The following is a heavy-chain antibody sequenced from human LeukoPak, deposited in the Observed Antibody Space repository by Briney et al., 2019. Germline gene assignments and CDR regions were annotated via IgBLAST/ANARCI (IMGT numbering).Heavy chain of an antibody. CDR3: ARAGPAYYDFWSGYPLSGFDY. CDR1: GGSFSGYY. J-gene: IGHJ4*02. CDR2: INHSGST. Sequence: PSETLSLTCAVYGGSFSGYYWSWIRQPPGKGLEWIGEINHSGSTNYNPSLKSRVTISVDTSKNQFSLKLSSVTAADTAVYYCARAGPAYYDFWSGYPLSGFDYWGQGTLVTVSS. D-gene: IGHD3-3*01. V-gene: IGHV4-34*01.